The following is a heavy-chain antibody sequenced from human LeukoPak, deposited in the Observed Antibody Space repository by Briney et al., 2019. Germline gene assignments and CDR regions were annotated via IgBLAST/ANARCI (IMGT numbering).Heavy chain of an antibody. Sequence: GGSLRLSCAASGFTFTDYGMSWVRQVPGKGLEWVSGINWNGGSTGYADSVKGRFTISRDNAKNSLYLQMNSLRAEDTALYYCARDGRSGWYSDYWGRGTLVTVSS. D-gene: IGHD6-19*01. CDR1: GFTFTDYG. V-gene: IGHV3-20*04. J-gene: IGHJ4*02. CDR3: ARDGRSGWYSDY. CDR2: INWNGGST.